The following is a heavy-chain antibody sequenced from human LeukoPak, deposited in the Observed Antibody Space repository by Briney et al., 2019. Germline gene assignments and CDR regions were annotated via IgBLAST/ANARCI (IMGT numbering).Heavy chain of an antibody. CDR3: ARTLVGAMYYFDY. J-gene: IGHJ4*02. Sequence: PGGPLRLSCAASGFTFSSYGMHWVRQAPGKGLEWVALISYDGSNKNYADSVKGRFTISRDNAKNSLYLQMNSLRAEDTAVYYCARTLVGAMYYFDYWGQGTLVTVSS. V-gene: IGHV3-30*12. CDR2: ISYDGSNK. CDR1: GFTFSSYG. D-gene: IGHD1-26*01.